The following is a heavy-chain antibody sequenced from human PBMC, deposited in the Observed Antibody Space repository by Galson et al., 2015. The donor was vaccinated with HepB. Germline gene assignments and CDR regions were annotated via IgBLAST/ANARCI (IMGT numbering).Heavy chain of an antibody. J-gene: IGHJ6*03. V-gene: IGHV3-30*18. CDR3: AKAPHERTQYYYYYMDV. D-gene: IGHD1-1*01. CDR1: GFTFSDYG. CDR2: ISYDGNKG. Sequence: SLRLSCAASGFTFSDYGIHWVRQAPGKGLEWVAVISYDGNKGYYAASVQGRFTVSRDNSKNTLYLQMDSLRAEDTAVYYCAKAPHERTQYYYYYMDVWGKGTTVTVSS.